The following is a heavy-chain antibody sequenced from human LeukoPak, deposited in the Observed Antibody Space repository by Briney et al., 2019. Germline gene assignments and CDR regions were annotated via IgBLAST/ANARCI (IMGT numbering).Heavy chain of an antibody. D-gene: IGHD2-2*01. CDR2: ISYDGSNS. J-gene: IGHJ6*03. CDR1: GFTFSSYG. Sequence: GGSLRLSCAASGFTFSSYGMHWVRQAPGKGLEWVAVISYDGSNSYYADSVKGRFTISRDNSKNTLYLQMNSLRAEDTAVYYCAKGDCSSTSCPPDYYYYYYIDVWGKGTTVTVSS. CDR3: AKGDCSSTSCPPDYYYYYYIDV. V-gene: IGHV3-30*18.